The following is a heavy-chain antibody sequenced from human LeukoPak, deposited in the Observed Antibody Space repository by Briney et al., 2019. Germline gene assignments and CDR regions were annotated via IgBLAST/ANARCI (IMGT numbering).Heavy chain of an antibody. CDR1: GYDFSRYD. Sequence: ASVMVSCKASGYDFSRYDINWVRLAPGQGLEWMGWMNPNNGDTDYAQNFQGRVTMTRDTSMSTAYMELSSLRSEDTAVYYCARDLRPLWFGELAGWRDAFDIWGQGTMVTVSS. J-gene: IGHJ3*02. CDR2: MNPNNGDT. D-gene: IGHD3-10*01. CDR3: ARDLRPLWFGELAGWRDAFDI. V-gene: IGHV1-8*01.